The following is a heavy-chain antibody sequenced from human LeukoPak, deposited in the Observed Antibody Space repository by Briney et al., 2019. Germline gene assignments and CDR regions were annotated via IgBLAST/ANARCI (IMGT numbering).Heavy chain of an antibody. J-gene: IGHJ2*01. CDR3: AKDGYYDSSAYYYVRYFDL. D-gene: IGHD3-22*01. Sequence: GGSLRLSCAASGFTFSIYGMSWVRQAPGRGLEWVSAMSGSGGSTYYAESVKGRFTISRDNSKNTLYLQMNSLRAEDTAVYYCAKDGYYDSSAYYYVRYFDLWGRGTLVTVSS. V-gene: IGHV3-23*01. CDR1: GFTFSIYG. CDR2: MSGSGGST.